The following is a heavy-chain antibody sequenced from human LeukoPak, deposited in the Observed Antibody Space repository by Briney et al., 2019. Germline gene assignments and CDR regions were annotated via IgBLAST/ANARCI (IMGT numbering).Heavy chain of an antibody. D-gene: IGHD6-13*01. CDR1: GFTFSSYG. CDR2: IRYDGGNK. J-gene: IGHJ4*02. Sequence: PGGSLRLSCAASGFTFSSYGMHWVRQAPGKGLEWVAFIRYDGGNKYYADSVKGRFTISRDNSKNTLYLQMNSLRAEDTAVYYCAKELIAAAGLNWGQGTLVTVSS. V-gene: IGHV3-30*02. CDR3: AKELIAAAGLN.